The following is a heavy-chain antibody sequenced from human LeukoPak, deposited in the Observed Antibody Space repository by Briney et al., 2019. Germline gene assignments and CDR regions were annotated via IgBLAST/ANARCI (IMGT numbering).Heavy chain of an antibody. V-gene: IGHV3-21*01. Sequence: GGSLRLSCAAPGFTFSSYEMNWVRQAPGKGLEWVSSISSSSTYIYYADSVKGRFTISRDNAKNSLYLQMNSLRAEDTAVYYCARDSLYYFNYWGQGTLVTVSS. CDR2: ISSSSTYI. D-gene: IGHD3-10*01. J-gene: IGHJ4*02. CDR3: ARDSLYYFNY. CDR1: GFTFSSYE.